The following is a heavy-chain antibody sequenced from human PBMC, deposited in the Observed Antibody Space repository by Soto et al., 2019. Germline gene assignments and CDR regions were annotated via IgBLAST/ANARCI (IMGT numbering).Heavy chain of an antibody. CDR2: IYYSWRT. CDR1: GGSIISGDYY. J-gene: IGHJ4*02. D-gene: IGHD2-15*01. Sequence: QVQLQESGPGLVKPSQTLSLTCTVSGGSIISGDYYWSWIRQPPGKGLEWIGYIYYSWRTYYNPSLKSQVTISVDTSKSQSSLKVSSVTAADTAVYYCARAGVGGPPLFVYWVQGTLVTVSS. CDR3: ARAGVGGPPLFVY. V-gene: IGHV4-30-4*01.